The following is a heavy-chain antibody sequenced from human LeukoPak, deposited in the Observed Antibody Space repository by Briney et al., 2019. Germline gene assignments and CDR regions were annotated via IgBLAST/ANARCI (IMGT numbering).Heavy chain of an antibody. D-gene: IGHD3-10*01. J-gene: IGHJ5*02. Sequence: ASVKVSCKASGYTFSSYGISWVQQAPGQGLEWMGWISGYSGHTNYAQKFQDRVTMTTHTSTSTAYMELRSLRSDDTAVYYCARIIPEREAPVPFDPWGQGTLVTVSP. CDR3: ARIIPEREAPVPFDP. CDR1: GYTFSSYG. V-gene: IGHV1-18*01. CDR2: ISGYSGHT.